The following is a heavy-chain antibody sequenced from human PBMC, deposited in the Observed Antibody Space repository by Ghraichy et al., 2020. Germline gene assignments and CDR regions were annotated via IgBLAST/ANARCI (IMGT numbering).Heavy chain of an antibody. CDR1: GFTVSTNY. J-gene: IGHJ4*02. CDR2: IYNDGST. D-gene: IGHD1-7*01. V-gene: IGHV3-66*01. Sequence: LSLTCAASGFTVSTNYMTWLRQAPGKGLEWVSVIYNDGSTYYADSVKGRFTISRDNSKNTLYLQMNSPRAEDTAVYYCARSAGNFRTRFDDWGQGTLVTVSS. CDR3: ARSAGNFRTRFDD.